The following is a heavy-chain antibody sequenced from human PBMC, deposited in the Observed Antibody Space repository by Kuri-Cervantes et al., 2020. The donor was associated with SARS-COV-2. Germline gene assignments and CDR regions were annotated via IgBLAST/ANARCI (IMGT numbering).Heavy chain of an antibody. J-gene: IGHJ4*02. V-gene: IGHV3-7*01. CDR2: IKQDGSEK. CDR3: ARSQDIVVVPAAPFDY. D-gene: IGHD2-2*01. Sequence: GESLKISCAACGFSFSNAWMSWVRQAPGKGLEWVANIKQDGSEKYYVDSVKGRFTISRDNAKNSLYLQMNSLRAEDTAVYYCARSQDIVVVPAAPFDYWGQGTLVTVSS. CDR1: GFSFSNAW.